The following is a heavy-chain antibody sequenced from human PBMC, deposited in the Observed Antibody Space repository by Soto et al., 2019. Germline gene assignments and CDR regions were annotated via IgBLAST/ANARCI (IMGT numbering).Heavy chain of an antibody. V-gene: IGHV4-59*01. J-gene: IGHJ5*02. Sequence: PSETLYLXXXXSGGSISSYYWSWLRQPPXKGLXWIGYIXYSGSTNYNPSLKSRVTISVDTSKNQFSLKLSSVTAADTAVYYCARDAYSYGLNWFDPWGQGTLVTVSS. CDR1: GGSISSYY. D-gene: IGHD5-18*01. CDR2: IXYSGST. CDR3: ARDAYSYGLNWFDP.